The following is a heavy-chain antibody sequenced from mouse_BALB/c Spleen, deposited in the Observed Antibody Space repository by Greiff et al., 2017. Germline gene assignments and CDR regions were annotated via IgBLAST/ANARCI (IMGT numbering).Heavy chain of an antibody. V-gene: IGHV5-4*02. CDR1: GFTFSDYY. D-gene: IGHD1-1*01. J-gene: IGHJ4*01. CDR3: ARVYGSRNAMDY. CDR2: ISDGGSYT. Sequence: EVKLVESGGGLVKPGGSLKLSCAASGFTFSDYYMYWVRQTPEKRLEWVATISDGGSYTYYPDSVKGRFTISRDNAKNNLYLQMSSLKSEDTAMYYCARVYGSRNAMDYWGQGTSVTVSS.